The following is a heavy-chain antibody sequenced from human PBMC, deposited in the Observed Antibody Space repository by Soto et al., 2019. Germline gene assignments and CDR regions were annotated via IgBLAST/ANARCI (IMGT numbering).Heavy chain of an antibody. CDR1: GYNFVEYW. D-gene: IGHD2-15*01. V-gene: IGHV5-51*01. CDR3: GACCFDH. J-gene: IGHJ4*02. CDR2: VYPNDSDV. Sequence: GESVKISCKASGYNFVEYWIGWVRQMPGKGLEWMGSVYPNDSDVKYSPSFQGQVTVSADKSINTAYLHWSSLKPSDSATYYCGACCFDHWGQGPTVTVSS.